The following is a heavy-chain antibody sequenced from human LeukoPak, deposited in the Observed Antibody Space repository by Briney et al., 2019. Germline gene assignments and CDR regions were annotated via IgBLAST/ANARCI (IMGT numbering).Heavy chain of an antibody. CDR1: GGSISSYY. J-gene: IGHJ4*02. CDR2: IYYSGST. V-gene: IGHV4-59*08. Sequence: SETLSLTCTVSGGSISSYYWSWIRQPPGKGLEWIGYIYYSGSTNYNPSLKSRVTISLDTSKNQFSLSLSSVTAADTAVFYCARHLRAAATGTFDSWGQGTLVTVSS. CDR3: ARHLRAAATGTFDS. D-gene: IGHD6-13*01.